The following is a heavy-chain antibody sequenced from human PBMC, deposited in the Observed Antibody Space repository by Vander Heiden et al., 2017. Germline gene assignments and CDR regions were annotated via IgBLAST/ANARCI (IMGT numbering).Heavy chain of an antibody. CDR1: GFTFSNAW. CDR3: NTGPRGYSYGSP. CDR2: MKSKTDGGTT. Sequence: EVQLVESGGGLVKPGGSLRLSCAAAGFTFSNAWMNWFRQPPGKGLEWVGRMKSKTDGGTTDYAAPVKGRFSISRDDSKNTLYLQMNSLKSEDTAVYYCNTGPRGYSYGSPWGQGTLVTVSS. J-gene: IGHJ5*02. D-gene: IGHD5-18*01. V-gene: IGHV3-15*01.